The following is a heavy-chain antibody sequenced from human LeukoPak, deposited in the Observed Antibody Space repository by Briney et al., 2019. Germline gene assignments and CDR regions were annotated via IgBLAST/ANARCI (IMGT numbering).Heavy chain of an antibody. CDR3: ARDAAATSLDY. V-gene: IGHV1-2*02. CDR2: INPDSGFT. Sequence: ASVKVSCKASGYKFTDDYMHWVRQAPGQGLEFMGWINPDSGFTNYAQKFKGRVTMTRDTSISTAYLEVRSLTSDDTAVYYCARDAAATSLDYWGQGTLVTVSS. CDR1: GYKFTDDY. D-gene: IGHD6-25*01. J-gene: IGHJ4*02.